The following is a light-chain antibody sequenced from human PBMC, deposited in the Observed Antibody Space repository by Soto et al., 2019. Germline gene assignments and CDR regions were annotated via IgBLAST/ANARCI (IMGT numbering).Light chain of an antibody. V-gene: IGKV1-39*01. CDR2: TTS. Sequence: DIQMTQSPPSLSASVGDRVTITCRASQNIDNYLNWYQQKPGKAPNLLIYTTSILQSVVPSRFSGSGSGTDFTLTISSLRPEDFATYYCQQTYIPPRTFGQGTKLEIK. J-gene: IGKJ2*02. CDR3: QQTYIPPRT. CDR1: QNIDNY.